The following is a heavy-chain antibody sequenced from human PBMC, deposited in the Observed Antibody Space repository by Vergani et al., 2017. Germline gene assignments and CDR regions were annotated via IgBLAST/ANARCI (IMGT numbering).Heavy chain of an antibody. CDR2: ISGSGGST. V-gene: IGHV3-23*01. Sequence: EVQLLESGGGLVQPGGSLRLSCAASGFTFSSYAMSWVRQAPGKGLEWVSAISGSGGSTYYADSVKGRFTISRDNSKNTLYLQMNSLRAEDTAVYYCARGRYFDCLFQLDYWGQGTLVTVSS. CDR1: GFTFSSYA. J-gene: IGHJ4*02. D-gene: IGHD3-9*01. CDR3: ARGRYFDCLFQLDY.